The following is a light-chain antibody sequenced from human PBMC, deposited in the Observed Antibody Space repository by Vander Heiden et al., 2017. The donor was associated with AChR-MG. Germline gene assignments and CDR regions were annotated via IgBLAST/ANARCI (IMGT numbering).Light chain of an antibody. CDR1: ELGHKY. Sequence: SYDLTQPPSLSVSPGQTASILCSGDELGHKYSSWYQQKPGQSLVLVIYQDNKRPSGIPERFSGSNSGNTATLTISGTQAMDEADYYCQAWDSNTAIFGGGTKLTVL. J-gene: IGLJ2*01. CDR3: QAWDSNTAI. V-gene: IGLV3-1*01. CDR2: QDN.